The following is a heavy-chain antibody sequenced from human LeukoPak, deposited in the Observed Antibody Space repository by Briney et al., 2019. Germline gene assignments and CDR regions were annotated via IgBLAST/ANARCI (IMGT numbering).Heavy chain of an antibody. V-gene: IGHV4-4*07. CDR3: ARTGGLYGDYFDY. CDR1: GGSISSYY. CDR2: IYFTGST. J-gene: IGHJ4*02. Sequence: SETLSLTCTVSGGSISSYYWSWIRQPAGKGLEWIGRIYFTGSTNYNPSVKSRVTMSIDTSKNQFSLKLSSVTAADTAVYYCARTGGLYGDYFDYWGQGTLVTVSS. D-gene: IGHD4-17*01.